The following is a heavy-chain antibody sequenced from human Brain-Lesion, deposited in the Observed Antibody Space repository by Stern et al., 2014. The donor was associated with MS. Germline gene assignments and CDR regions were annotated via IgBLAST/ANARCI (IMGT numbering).Heavy chain of an antibody. V-gene: IGHV4-39*01. CDR2: ISYSGFT. Sequence: QMQLVQSGPGLVKPSETLSLTCTVSGGSISSSSYYWAWIRQPPGKGLEWVGNISYSGFTYYNPSLKSRVTISVDTSKNQFSLKLSSVTAADTAVYYCARHDSVPRPSQLYSARDRGPGYFDYWGQGTLVTVSS. CDR1: GGSISSSSYY. J-gene: IGHJ4*02. CDR3: ARHDSVPRPSQLYSARDRGPGYFDY. D-gene: IGHD1-26*01.